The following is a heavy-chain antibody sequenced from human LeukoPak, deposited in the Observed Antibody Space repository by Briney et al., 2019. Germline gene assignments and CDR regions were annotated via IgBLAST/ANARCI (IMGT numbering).Heavy chain of an antibody. D-gene: IGHD3-9*01. CDR3: ARQGVDYDILTGYYNGFWFDP. CDR2: IYYSGST. Sequence: PSETLSLTCTVSGGSISSSSYYWGWIRQPPGNGLEWIGSIYYSGSTYYNPSLKSRVTISVDTSKNQFSLKLSSVTAADTAVYYCARQGVDYDILTGYYNGFWFDPWGQGTLVTVSS. J-gene: IGHJ5*02. CDR1: GGSISSSSYY. V-gene: IGHV4-39*01.